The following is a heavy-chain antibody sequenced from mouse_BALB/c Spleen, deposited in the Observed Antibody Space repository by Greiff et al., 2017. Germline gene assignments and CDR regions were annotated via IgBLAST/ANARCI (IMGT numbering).Heavy chain of an antibody. CDR2: IDPANGNT. J-gene: IGHJ2*01. V-gene: IGHV14-3*02. CDR3: ATDYYGSSFYYFDY. Sequence: VQLQQSGAELVKPGASVKLSCTASGFNIKDTYMHWVKQRPEQGLEWIGRIDPANGNTKYDPKFQGKATITADTSSNTAYLQLSSLTSEDTAVYYCATDYYGSSFYYFDYWGQGTTLTVSS. D-gene: IGHD1-1*01. CDR1: GFNIKDTY.